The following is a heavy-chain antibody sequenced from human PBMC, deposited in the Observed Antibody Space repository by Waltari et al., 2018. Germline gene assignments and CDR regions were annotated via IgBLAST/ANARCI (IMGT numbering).Heavy chain of an antibody. Sequence: QLQLQESGPGLVKPSETLSLTCTVSGGSISSSSYYWGWIRQPPGKGLEWSGSFYYSGSTYYNPSLKSRVTISVDTSKNQFSLKLSSVTAADTAVYYCARPSGSYLNDAFDIWGQGTMVTVSS. CDR3: ARPSGSYLNDAFDI. V-gene: IGHV4-39*07. D-gene: IGHD1-26*01. CDR2: FYYSGST. J-gene: IGHJ3*02. CDR1: GGSISSSSYY.